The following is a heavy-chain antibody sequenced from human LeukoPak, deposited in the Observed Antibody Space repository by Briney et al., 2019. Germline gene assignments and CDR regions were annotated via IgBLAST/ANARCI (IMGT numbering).Heavy chain of an antibody. CDR1: GFTFSTYN. Sequence: PGGSLRLSYAVSGFTFSTYNMNWVRQAPGKGLEWVSSITSTSTYIYYADSVKGRFTISRDNAKNSLYLQMNGLRVEDTAVYYCARDPYSGGYGAYYYYMDLWGKGTTVTISS. CDR3: ARDPYSGGYGAYYYYMDL. D-gene: IGHD1-26*01. J-gene: IGHJ6*03. CDR2: ITSTSTYI. V-gene: IGHV3-21*01.